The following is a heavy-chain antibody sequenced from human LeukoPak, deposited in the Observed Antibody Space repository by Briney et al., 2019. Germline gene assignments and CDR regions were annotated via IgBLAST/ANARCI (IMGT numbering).Heavy chain of an antibody. CDR3: VKDRGVLRYFDWSLGGFDP. CDR2: ISSNGGST. Sequence: GGPLRLSCSASGFTFSSYAMHWVRQAPGKGLEYVSAISSNGGSTYYADSVKGRFTISRDNSKNTLYLQMSSLRAEDTAVYYCVKDRGVLRYFDWSLGGFDPWGQGTLVTVSS. V-gene: IGHV3-64D*06. CDR1: GFTFSSYA. D-gene: IGHD3-9*01. J-gene: IGHJ5*02.